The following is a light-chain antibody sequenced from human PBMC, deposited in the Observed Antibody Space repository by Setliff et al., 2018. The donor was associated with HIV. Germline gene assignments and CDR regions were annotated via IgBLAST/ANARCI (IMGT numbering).Light chain of an antibody. J-gene: IGLJ1*01. CDR1: TSNIGAGYD. Sequence: QSVLTQPPSVSGAPGQRVTIPCTGSTSNIGAGYDVHWYQQPPGTAPKVLIYGNTNRPSGVPDRFSGYKSGTSASLAITGLQAEDEADYYCQSYDSSLSGSAFGSGTKVTVL. V-gene: IGLV1-40*01. CDR2: GNT. CDR3: QSYDSSLSGSA.